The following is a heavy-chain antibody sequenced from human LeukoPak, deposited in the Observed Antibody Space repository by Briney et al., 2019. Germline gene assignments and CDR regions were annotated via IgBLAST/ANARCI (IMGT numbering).Heavy chain of an antibody. V-gene: IGHV4-34*01. D-gene: IGHD3-10*01. CDR1: GGSFSGYY. J-gene: IGHJ4*02. Sequence: SETLSLTCAVYGGSFSGYYWSWLRQPPGKGLEWIGEINHSGSTNYNPSLKSRVTISVDTSKNQFSLKLSSVTAADTAVYYCARGDGIFGSGSYYYWGQGTLVTVSS. CDR3: ARGDGIFGSGSYYY. CDR2: INHSGST.